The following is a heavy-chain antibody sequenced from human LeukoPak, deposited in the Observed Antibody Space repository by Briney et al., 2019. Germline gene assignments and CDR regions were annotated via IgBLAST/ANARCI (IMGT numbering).Heavy chain of an antibody. CDR1: GYRFTSYY. D-gene: IGHD6-13*01. CDR3: AREGIAEAKNFDY. CDR2: VNPSGRST. J-gene: IGHJ4*02. Sequence: ASVKVSCKTSGYRFTSYYIHWVRQAPGQGLEWMGIVNPSGRSTRYAQEFQGRVSMTWDTSTSTVYMELSSLRSEDTAVYYCAREGIAEAKNFDYWGQGTLVTVSS. V-gene: IGHV1-46*01.